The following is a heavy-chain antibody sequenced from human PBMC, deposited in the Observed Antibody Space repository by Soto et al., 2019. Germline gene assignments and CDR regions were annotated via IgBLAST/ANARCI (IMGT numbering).Heavy chain of an antibody. V-gene: IGHV3-72*01. J-gene: IGHJ4*02. CDR2: SRDKPQGYST. CDR1: GFTLSDHY. D-gene: IGHD3-22*01. CDR3: VRATYFSDSSGYTRCLDY. Sequence: GGSLRRSCAASGFTLSDHYIDWVRQAPGKGLEWVGRSRDKPQGYSTAYAASVKGRFTTSRDESKNSAYLQMNSLKTEDTAVYYCVRATYFSDSSGYTRCLDYWGQGTLVTVSS.